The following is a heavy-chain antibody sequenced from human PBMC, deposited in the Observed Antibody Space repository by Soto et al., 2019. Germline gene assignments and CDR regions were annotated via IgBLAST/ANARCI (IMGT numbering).Heavy chain of an antibody. Sequence: SETLSLTCAVYGGSFSGYYWSWIRQPPGKGLEWIGEINHSGSTNYNPSLKSRVTISVDTSKNQFSLKLSSVTAADTAVYYCGRGPVGSSNDYWSQGTLVTLYS. CDR1: GGSFSGYY. CDR3: GRGPVGSSNDY. CDR2: INHSGST. J-gene: IGHJ4*02. V-gene: IGHV4-34*01.